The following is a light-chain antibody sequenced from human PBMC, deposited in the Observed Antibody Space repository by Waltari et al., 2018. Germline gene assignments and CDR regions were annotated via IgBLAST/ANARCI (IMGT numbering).Light chain of an antibody. CDR2: AAS. CDR3: QQSYNSPRA. J-gene: IGKJ1*01. V-gene: IGKV1-39*01. Sequence: DIQMTQSPSSLSASVGDRVALTCRASQSIYNYVNWYQQKPGKAPKLLIYAASTLQSGVPSRFSGGGSGTDFTLTISSLQPEDFATYYCQQSYNSPRAFGQGTKVEIK. CDR1: QSIYNY.